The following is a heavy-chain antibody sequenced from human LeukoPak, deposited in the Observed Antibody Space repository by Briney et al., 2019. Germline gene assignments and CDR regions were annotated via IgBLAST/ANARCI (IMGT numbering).Heavy chain of an antibody. CDR3: ARDLGGVDHDFGLYYFDY. CDR2: INHSGST. CDR1: GGSFSGYY. V-gene: IGHV4-34*01. Sequence: PSETLSLTCAVYGGSFSGYYWSWIRQPPGKGLEWIGEINHSGSTNYNPSLKSRVTISVDTSKNQFSLKLSSVTAADTAVYYCARDLGGVDHDFGLYYFDYWGQGTLVTVSS. D-gene: IGHD3-3*01. J-gene: IGHJ4*02.